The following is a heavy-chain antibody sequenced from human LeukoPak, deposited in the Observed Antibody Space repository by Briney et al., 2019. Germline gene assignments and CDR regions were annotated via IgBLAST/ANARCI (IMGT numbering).Heavy chain of an antibody. CDR2: ISSSGSTI. CDR1: GFTFSDYY. D-gene: IGHD6-6*01. J-gene: IGHJ4*02. V-gene: IGHV3-11*01. Sequence: PGGSLRLSCAASGFTFSDYYMSWIRQAPGKGLEWVSYISSSGSTIYYADSVKGRFTISRDNAKNSLYLQMNSLRAEDTAVYYCASRTQPYSSSSGAYWGQGTLVTVSS. CDR3: ASRTQPYSSSSGAY.